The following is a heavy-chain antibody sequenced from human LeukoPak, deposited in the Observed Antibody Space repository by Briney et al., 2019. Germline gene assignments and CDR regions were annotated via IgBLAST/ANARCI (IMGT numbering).Heavy chain of an antibody. D-gene: IGHD3-10*01. CDR1: GGSISTYY. Sequence: PSETLSLTCTVSGGSISTYYWSWIRQPPGKGLEWIGYIYYSGSTNYNPSLKSRVTISVDTSKNQFSLKVSSVTAADTAVYHCARGHYASGSFFDYWGQGTLVTVSS. CDR3: ARGHYASGSFFDY. J-gene: IGHJ4*02. CDR2: IYYSGST. V-gene: IGHV4-59*01.